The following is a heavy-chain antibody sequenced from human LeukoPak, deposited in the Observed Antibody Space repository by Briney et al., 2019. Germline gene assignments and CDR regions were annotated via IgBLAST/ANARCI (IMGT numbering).Heavy chain of an antibody. CDR1: GGSISSHY. D-gene: IGHD2-15*01. J-gene: IGHJ3*01. V-gene: IGHV4-59*11. CDR2: IYYSGST. Sequence: SETLSLTCTVSGGSISSHYWSWIRQPPGKGLEWIGYIYYSGSTNYNPSLKSRVTISVDTSKNQFSLKLSSVTAADTAVCYCGGGVVGGTPGGFDYWGQGTMVTGSS. CDR3: GGGVVGGTPGGFDY.